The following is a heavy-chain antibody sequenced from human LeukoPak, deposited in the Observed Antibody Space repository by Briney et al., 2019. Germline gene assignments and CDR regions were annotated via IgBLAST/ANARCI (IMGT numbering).Heavy chain of an antibody. CDR1: GGTFSSYA. CDR3: ARAYDFWS. Sequence: SVKVSCKASGGTFSSYAISWVRQAPGQGLEWMGRIIPILGIANYAQKFQGRVTMTRDTSISTAYMELSRLRSDDTAVYYCARAYDFWSWGQGTLVTVSS. V-gene: IGHV1-69*04. D-gene: IGHD3-3*01. CDR2: IIPILGIA. J-gene: IGHJ4*02.